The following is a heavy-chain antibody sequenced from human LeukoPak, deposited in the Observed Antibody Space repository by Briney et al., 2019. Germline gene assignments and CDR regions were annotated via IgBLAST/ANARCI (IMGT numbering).Heavy chain of an antibody. CDR3: ARDLTSVTTNWFDP. CDR2: IWYDGSGK. J-gene: IGHJ5*02. CDR1: GFTFSNYG. Sequence: QPGRSLRLSCAASGFTFSNYGMHWVRQAPGKGLEWVAVIWYDGSGKYYADSVKGRFTISRDSSKNTLYLQMNSLRAEDTAVYYCARDLTSVTTNWFDPWGQGTLVTVSS. V-gene: IGHV3-33*01. D-gene: IGHD4-17*01.